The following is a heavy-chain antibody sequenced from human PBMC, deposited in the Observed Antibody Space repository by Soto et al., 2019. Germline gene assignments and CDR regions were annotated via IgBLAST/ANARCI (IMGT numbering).Heavy chain of an antibody. CDR3: ARVERGTATTVVDAFDI. CDR1: GGSVSSGSYY. J-gene: IGHJ3*02. D-gene: IGHD1-1*01. V-gene: IGHV4-34*01. Sequence: QVQLQQWCAGLLKPSETLSLTCAVYGGSVSSGSYYWSWIRQPPGKGLEWIGEMSHSGGTHFNPSLKSRVTISVDTSKNQFSLKMSFVTAADTALYYCARVERGTATTVVDAFDIWGPGTMVTVSS. CDR2: MSHSGGT.